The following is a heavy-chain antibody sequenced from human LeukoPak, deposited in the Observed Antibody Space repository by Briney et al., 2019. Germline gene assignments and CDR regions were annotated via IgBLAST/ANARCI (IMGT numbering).Heavy chain of an antibody. Sequence: PGGSLRLSCAASGFTFSSYWMSWVRQAPGKGLEWVANINQDGSEQYYVDSVKGRFTISRDNTKNSLYLQMNSLRAEDTAVYYCAKIVSSELWYFDLWGRGNLVTVSS. D-gene: IGHD1-7*01. J-gene: IGHJ2*01. V-gene: IGHV3-7*03. CDR3: AKIVSSELWYFDL. CDR1: GFTFSSYW. CDR2: INQDGSEQ.